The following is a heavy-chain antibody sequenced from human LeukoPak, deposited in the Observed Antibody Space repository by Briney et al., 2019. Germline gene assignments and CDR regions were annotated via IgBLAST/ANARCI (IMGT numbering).Heavy chain of an antibody. Sequence: ASVKVSCKASRYTFTSYDINWVREAAGHGLDWMGWMNPNTGRTGYAQKFQGRITMTRDTSINTAYMELTNLRSEDTAIYYCARLSQTPDYYTLGGYYYLGYWGQGTPVTVSS. CDR1: RYTFTSYD. CDR3: ARLSQTPDYYTLGGYYYLGY. D-gene: IGHD3-10*01. CDR2: MNPNTGRT. J-gene: IGHJ4*02. V-gene: IGHV1-8*01.